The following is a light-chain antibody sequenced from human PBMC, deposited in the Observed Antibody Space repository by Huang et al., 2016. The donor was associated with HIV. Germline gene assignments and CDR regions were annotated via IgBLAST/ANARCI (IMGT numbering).Light chain of an antibody. V-gene: IGKV1-39*01. Sequence: DIQMTQSPASLSASVGDRVTIPCRSTQSISNYVNWYQQKPGKAPTLLIYGASTLQSVVPSRFSGSGYGTDFTLTISSQQPEDFTTYYCQQSYNTPPTFGQGTKVEI. CDR1: QSISNY. J-gene: IGKJ1*01. CDR2: GAS. CDR3: QQSYNTPPT.